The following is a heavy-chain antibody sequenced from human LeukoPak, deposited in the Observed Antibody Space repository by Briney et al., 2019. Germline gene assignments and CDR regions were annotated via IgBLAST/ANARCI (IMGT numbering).Heavy chain of an antibody. Sequence: PGGSLRLSCAASGFTFDDYAMHWVRQAPGKGLEWVSGISWNSGSIGYADSVKGRFTISRDNAKNSLYLQMYSLRAEDTALYYCAKAFGSGIGQPGDYWGQGTLVTVSS. V-gene: IGHV3-9*01. CDR3: AKAFGSGIGQPGDY. CDR2: ISWNSGSI. CDR1: GFTFDDYA. J-gene: IGHJ4*02. D-gene: IGHD3-10*01.